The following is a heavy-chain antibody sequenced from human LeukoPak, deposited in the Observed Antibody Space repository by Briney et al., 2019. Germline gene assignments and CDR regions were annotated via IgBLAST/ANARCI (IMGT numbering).Heavy chain of an antibody. V-gene: IGHV4-59*10. J-gene: IGHJ4*02. CDR1: GGSFSGYY. CDR3: ARGVAAAGKLDY. Sequence: SETLSLTCAVYGGSFSGYYWSWIRQPAGKGLEWIGRIYTSGSTNYNPSLKSRVTISVDTSKNQFSLKLSSVTAADTAVYYCARGVAAAGKLDYWGQGTLVTVSS. CDR2: IYTSGST. D-gene: IGHD6-13*01.